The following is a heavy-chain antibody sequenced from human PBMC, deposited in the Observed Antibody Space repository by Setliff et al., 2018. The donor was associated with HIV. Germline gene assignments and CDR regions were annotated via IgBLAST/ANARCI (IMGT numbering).Heavy chain of an antibody. V-gene: IGHV4-34*01. J-gene: IGHJ4*02. CDR1: GGSLRDYY. D-gene: IGHD2-21*01. CDR3: VTRYCGESICPEFDY. CDR2: SNQSGSG. Sequence: SETLSLTCVMDGGSLRDYYWSWIRQSPGKGLEWIGESNQSGSGNYNPSLKSRVTISVDTSRNEFFLNMGSVTAADTAVYYCVTRYCGESICPEFDYWGQGTLVTVS.